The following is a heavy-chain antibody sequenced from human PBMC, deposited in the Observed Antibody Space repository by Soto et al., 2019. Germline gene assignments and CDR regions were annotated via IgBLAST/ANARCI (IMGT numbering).Heavy chain of an antibody. D-gene: IGHD3-9*01. CDR3: ARHRNYDILTGHPDY. J-gene: IGHJ4*02. Sequence: SETLSLTCTVSGGSISSYYWSWIRQPPGKGLDWIGYIYYSGSTNYNPSLKSRVTISVDTSKNQFSLKLSSLKASDTAVYYCARHRNYDILTGHPDYWGQGTLVTVSS. CDR2: IYYSGST. V-gene: IGHV4-59*08. CDR1: GGSISSYY.